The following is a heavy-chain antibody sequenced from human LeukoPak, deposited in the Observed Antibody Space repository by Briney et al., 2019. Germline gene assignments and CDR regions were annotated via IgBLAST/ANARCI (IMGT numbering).Heavy chain of an antibody. Sequence: SETLSLTCTVSGGSISSSSYYWGWIRQPPGKGLEWIGSIYYSGTTYYNPSLKSRVTISVDTSKNQFSLKLSSVTAADTAVYYCARLPRWRNWGYFDYWGQGTLVTVSS. D-gene: IGHD7-27*01. J-gene: IGHJ4*02. CDR2: IYYSGTT. CDR3: ARLPRWRNWGYFDY. V-gene: IGHV4-39*07. CDR1: GGSISSSSYY.